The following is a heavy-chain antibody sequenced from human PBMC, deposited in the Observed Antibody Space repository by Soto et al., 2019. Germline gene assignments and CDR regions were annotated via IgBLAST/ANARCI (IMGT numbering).Heavy chain of an antibody. J-gene: IGHJ4*02. Sequence: GESLKISCQGSGYSFTSYWIGWVRQMPGKGLEWMGIIYPADSDTRYSPSFQGQVTISADKSISTAYLQWSSLQASDTAMYYCARLGGYCSITKCYGVRAYWAQGTLVTVSS. D-gene: IGHD2-2*01. CDR3: ARLGGYCSITKCYGVRAY. V-gene: IGHV5-51*01. CDR2: IYPADSDT. CDR1: GYSFTSYW.